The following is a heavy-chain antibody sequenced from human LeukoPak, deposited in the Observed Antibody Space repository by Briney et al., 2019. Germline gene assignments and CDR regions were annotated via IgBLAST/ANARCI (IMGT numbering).Heavy chain of an antibody. CDR3: ARQGPAGPPYYYYMDV. V-gene: IGHV4-59*08. CDR2: IYYSGST. Sequence: TSETLSLTCTVSGGSISSYYWSWIRQPPGKGLEWIGYIYYSGSTNYNPSLKSRVTISVDTSKNQFSLKLSSVTAADTAVYYCARQGPAGPPYYYYMDVWGKGTTVTVSS. J-gene: IGHJ6*03. CDR1: GGSISSYY.